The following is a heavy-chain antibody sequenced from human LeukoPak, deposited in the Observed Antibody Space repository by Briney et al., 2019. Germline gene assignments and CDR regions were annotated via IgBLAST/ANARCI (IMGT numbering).Heavy chain of an antibody. D-gene: IGHD6-13*01. Sequence: PGGSLRLSCAASGFTFSSYDMHWVRHATGKGLEWVSAICTAGDTYYPGSVKGRFTISRENAKNSLYLQMNSLRAGDTAVYYCARGLRDHSSTRGVNWFDPWGQGTLVTVSS. V-gene: IGHV3-13*01. CDR2: ICTAGDT. CDR3: ARGLRDHSSTRGVNWFDP. CDR1: GFTFSSYD. J-gene: IGHJ5*02.